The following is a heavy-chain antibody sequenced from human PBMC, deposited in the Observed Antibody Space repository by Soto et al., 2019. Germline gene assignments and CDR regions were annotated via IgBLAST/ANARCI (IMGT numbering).Heavy chain of an antibody. CDR3: ATHAVTAIPIYYFDY. D-gene: IGHD2-21*02. CDR2: ISSSGSTI. J-gene: IGHJ4*02. Sequence: GGSLRLSCAASGFTFSDYYMSWIRQAPGKGLEWVSYISSSGSTIYYADSVKGRFTISRDNAKNSLYLQMNSLRAEDTAVYYCATHAVTAIPIYYFDYWGQGTLVTVSS. CDR1: GFTFSDYY. V-gene: IGHV3-11*01.